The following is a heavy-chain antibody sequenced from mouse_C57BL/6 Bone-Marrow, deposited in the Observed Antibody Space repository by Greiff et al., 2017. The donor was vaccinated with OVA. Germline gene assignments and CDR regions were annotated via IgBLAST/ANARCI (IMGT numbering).Heavy chain of an antibody. D-gene: IGHD4-1*01. CDR1: EYEFPSHD. CDR3: ARLNWDGSYAMDY. J-gene: IGHJ4*01. CDR2: INSDGGST. V-gene: IGHV5-2*01. Sequence: EVKLVESGGGLVQPGESLKLSCESNEYEFPSHDMSWVRKTPEKRLELVAAINSDGGSTYYPDTLESRFIFSRDNSKKTRYLQMSSLRSEDTDLYYCARLNWDGSYAMDYWGQGTSVTVSS.